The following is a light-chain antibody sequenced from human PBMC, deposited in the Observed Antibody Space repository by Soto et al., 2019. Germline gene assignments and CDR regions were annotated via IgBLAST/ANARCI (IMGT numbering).Light chain of an antibody. J-gene: IGKJ5*01. CDR1: ESVNIMY. Sequence: VLSLSPGVLCVPRGERATRSCRASESVNIMYLGWYQQKPGQAPRLLIFHTSLRPTGIPDRFSGSGSGTDFTLTISRLEPEDFAVYYCQHCGGARPVTLGQGTRLENK. V-gene: IGKV3-20*01. CDR2: HTS. CDR3: QHCGGARPVT.